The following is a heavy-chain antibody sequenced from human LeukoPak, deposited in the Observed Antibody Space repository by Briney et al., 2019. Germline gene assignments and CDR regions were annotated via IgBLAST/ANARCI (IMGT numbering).Heavy chain of an antibody. CDR3: ARATTVTTYYYCGMDI. CDR2: IPYSGST. V-gene: IGHV4-59*01. D-gene: IGHD4-4*01. Sequence: SETLSLTCTVSGASISPYYWSWIRQPPVKALEWIGYIPYSGSTNSYPSFKSRVTISVDTSKNQFSLSLSSVTAADTAVYYCARATTVTTYYYCGMDIWGQGTTVTVSS. J-gene: IGHJ6*02. CDR1: GASISPYY.